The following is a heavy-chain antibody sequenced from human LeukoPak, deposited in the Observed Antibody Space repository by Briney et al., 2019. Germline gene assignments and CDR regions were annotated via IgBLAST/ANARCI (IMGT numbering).Heavy chain of an antibody. CDR2: ISSSSSTI. CDR3: AVGYNGIGYFDY. Sequence: GGSLRLSCAASGFTFSSYGMTWVRQAPGKGLEWVSYISSSSSTIYYADSVKGRFTISRDNSKNTLYLQMGSLRAEDMAVYYCAVGYNGIGYFDYWGQGTLVTVSS. D-gene: IGHD5-24*01. V-gene: IGHV3-48*01. CDR1: GFTFSSYG. J-gene: IGHJ4*02.